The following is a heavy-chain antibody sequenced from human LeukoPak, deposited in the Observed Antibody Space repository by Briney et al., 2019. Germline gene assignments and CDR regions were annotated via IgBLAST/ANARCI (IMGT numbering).Heavy chain of an antibody. D-gene: IGHD2-2*01. CDR2: ISAYNGNT. V-gene: IGHV1-18*01. Sequence: ASVKVSCKASGYTFTSYGISWVRQAPGQGLEWMGWISAYNGNTNYAQKLQGRVTMTTDTSTSTAYMELRSLRSDDTAVYYCARDPRVSCQLLHIYYYYGMDVWGQGTTVTVSS. CDR3: ARDPRVSCQLLHIYYYYGMDV. CDR1: GYTFTSYG. J-gene: IGHJ6*02.